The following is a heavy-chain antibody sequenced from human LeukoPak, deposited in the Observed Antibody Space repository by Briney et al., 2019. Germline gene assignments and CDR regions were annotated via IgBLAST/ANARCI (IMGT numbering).Heavy chain of an antibody. J-gene: IGHJ1*01. D-gene: IGHD3-22*01. Sequence: GSLRLSCGASGFTFSSYWMHWVRQAPGKGLVWGSPFKSDGSTRYADSVKGRFTISRDNAKNTVSLQMNSLRAEDTGVYYCARAPSEIGGYYPEYFRHWGQGTLVTVSP. CDR2: FKSDGST. CDR1: GFTFSSYW. CDR3: ARAPSEIGGYYPEYFRH. V-gene: IGHV3-74*01.